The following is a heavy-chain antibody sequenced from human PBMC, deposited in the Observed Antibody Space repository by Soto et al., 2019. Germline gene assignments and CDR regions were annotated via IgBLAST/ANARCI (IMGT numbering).Heavy chain of an antibody. D-gene: IGHD3-3*01. CDR3: AGGITILGVGYFDY. J-gene: IGHJ4*02. V-gene: IGHV4-31*03. CDR1: GGSISSGNYY. Sequence: QVQLQESGPGLVKPSQTLSLTCTVSGGSISSGNYYWSWIRQHPGKGLEWIGYIYYSGSIYYNPYLTSRVTISVDTSRNHCSLNLSSVTAAGRAVYYCAGGITILGVGYFDYWGQGTLVTVSS. CDR2: IYYSGSI.